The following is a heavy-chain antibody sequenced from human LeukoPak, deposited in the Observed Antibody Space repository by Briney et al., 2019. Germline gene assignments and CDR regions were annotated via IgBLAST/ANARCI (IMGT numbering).Heavy chain of an antibody. J-gene: IGHJ4*02. V-gene: IGHV4-38-2*02. CDR1: GYSISSGYY. CDR3: ARDRHDYGDYY. CDR2: IYHSGST. Sequence: SETLSLTCTVSGYSISSGYYWGWIRQPPGKGLGWIGSIYHSGSTYYNPSLKSRVTISVDTSKDQFSLKLSSVTAADTAVYYCARDRHDYGDYYWGQGTLVTVSS. D-gene: IGHD4-17*01.